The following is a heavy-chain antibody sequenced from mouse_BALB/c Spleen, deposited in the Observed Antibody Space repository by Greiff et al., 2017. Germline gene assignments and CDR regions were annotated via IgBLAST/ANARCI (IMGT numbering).Heavy chain of an antibody. Sequence: EVQLQQSGAELVRPGALVKLSCKASGFNIKDYYMHWVKQRPEQGLEWIGWIDPENGNTIYDPKFQGKASITADTSSNTAYLQLSSLTSEDTAVYYCAGWVAWFAYWGQGTLVTVSA. CDR1: GFNIKDYY. D-gene: IGHD3-3*01. J-gene: IGHJ3*01. CDR2: IDPENGNT. V-gene: IGHV14-1*02. CDR3: AGWVAWFAY.